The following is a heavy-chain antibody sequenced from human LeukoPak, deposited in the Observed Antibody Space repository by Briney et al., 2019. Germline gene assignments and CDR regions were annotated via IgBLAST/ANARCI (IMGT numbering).Heavy chain of an antibody. Sequence: PGGSLRLSCAPSGFIFSNYGMHWVRQAPGKGLEWVAFTRYDGSDKFYADSVKGRFTISRDNSKNTLHLQMNSLSVEDSAVYYCAKDGYTSGWYWGYFDYWGQGTQVTVSS. V-gene: IGHV3-30*02. CDR3: AKDGYTSGWYWGYFDY. D-gene: IGHD6-19*01. CDR2: TRYDGSDK. J-gene: IGHJ4*02. CDR1: GFIFSNYG.